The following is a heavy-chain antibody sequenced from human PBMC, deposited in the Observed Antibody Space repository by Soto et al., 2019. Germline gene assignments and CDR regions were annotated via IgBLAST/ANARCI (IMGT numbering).Heavy chain of an antibody. D-gene: IGHD1-26*01. CDR3: ARDYSGNRNFDY. CDR2: MSGGVST. Sequence: VVSLRLSCAASGGTFNNHAMTWVRQAPGKGLEWVSAMSGGVSTYYADSVKGRFTISRDNSKNALYLQMNNVRLGDTAVYYCARDYSGNRNFDYWGQGTLVTVSS. J-gene: IGHJ4*02. V-gene: IGHV3-23*01. CDR1: GGTFNNHA.